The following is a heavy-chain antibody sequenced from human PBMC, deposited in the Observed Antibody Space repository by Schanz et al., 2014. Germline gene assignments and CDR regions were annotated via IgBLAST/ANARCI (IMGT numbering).Heavy chain of an antibody. CDR2: ISYDGSSK. CDR3: SKDKQGSRSDDS. V-gene: IGHV3-33*06. CDR1: GFTFRSYG. D-gene: IGHD2-15*01. J-gene: IGHJ5*01. Sequence: QVQLVESGGGVVQPGRSLRLSCAASGFTFRSYGMHWVRQAPGKGLEWVALISYDGSSKNHADSVQGRFTISRDNSKNTLYLQMNSLRAEDTAVYYCSKDKQGSRSDDSWGQGTLVTVSS.